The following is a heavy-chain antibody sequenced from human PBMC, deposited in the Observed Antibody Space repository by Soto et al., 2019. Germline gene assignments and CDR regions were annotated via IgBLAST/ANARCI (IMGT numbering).Heavy chain of an antibody. CDR1: GFTFSSYA. D-gene: IGHD1-1*01. CDR2: IGAGGGST. J-gene: IGHJ4*02. CDR3: AKARQPLPGTLRGYLDY. Sequence: VGSLRLSCAASGFTFSSYAMNWVRQAPGKGLEWVSVIGAGGGSTYYADSVKGRFTISRDNSKNTLYLQMNSLRADDTAVYHCAKARQPLPGTLRGYLDYWGQGTLVTVSS. V-gene: IGHV3-23*01.